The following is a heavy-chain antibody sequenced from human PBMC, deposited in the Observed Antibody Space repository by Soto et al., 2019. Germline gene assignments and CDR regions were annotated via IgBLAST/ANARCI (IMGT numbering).Heavy chain of an antibody. D-gene: IGHD3-22*01. CDR2: ISYDGSNK. J-gene: IGHJ1*01. CDR1: GFTFSSYG. CDR3: AKDHYYDSSGLTH. Sequence: GGSLRLSCAASGFTFSSYGMHWVRQAPGKGLEWVAVISYDGSNKYYADSVKGRFTISRDNSKNTLYLQMNSLGAEDTAVYYCAKDHYYDSSGLTHWGQGTLVTVSS. V-gene: IGHV3-30*18.